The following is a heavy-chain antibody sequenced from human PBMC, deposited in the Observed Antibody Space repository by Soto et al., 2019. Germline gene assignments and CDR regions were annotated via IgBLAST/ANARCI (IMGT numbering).Heavy chain of an antibody. J-gene: IGHJ5*02. V-gene: IGHV4-59*08. CDR2: IYYSGST. CDR1: GGSISSYY. Sequence: PSETLSLTCTVSGGSISSYYWSWIRQPPGKGLEWIGYIYYSGSTYYNPSLKSRVTISVDTSKNQFSLKLSSVTAADTAVYYCARQGATVTTYYWFDPWGQGTLVTVSS. D-gene: IGHD4-17*01. CDR3: ARQGATVTTYYWFDP.